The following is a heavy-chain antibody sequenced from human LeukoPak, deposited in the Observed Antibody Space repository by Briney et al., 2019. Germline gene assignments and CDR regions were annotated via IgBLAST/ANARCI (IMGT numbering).Heavy chain of an antibody. CDR1: GFTFRSHW. CDR2: INLDGSEK. D-gene: IGHD6-13*01. Sequence: GGSLRLSCAASGFTFRSHWMSWVRQAPGKGLEWVANINLDGSEKYYVDSVMGRFAVSRDNAENPLYLQINSLRAEDTAVYFCARDSEKSSSFAFDIWGQGTMVTVSS. V-gene: IGHV3-7*01. CDR3: ARDSEKSSSFAFDI. J-gene: IGHJ3*02.